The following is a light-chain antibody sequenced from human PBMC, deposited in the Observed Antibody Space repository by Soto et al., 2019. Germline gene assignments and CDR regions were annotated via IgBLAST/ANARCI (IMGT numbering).Light chain of an antibody. CDR2: ASS. Sequence: EIVLTQSPGTLSLSPGEGATLSCRASQSVSSNYLAWFQQKPGQAPRLLIYASSTRATGVPARFSGSGSGTEFTLTISSLQSEDFAVYYCQQYNVWPGWTFGQGTKVDIK. CDR1: QSVSSN. CDR3: QQYNVWPGWT. V-gene: IGKV3-15*01. J-gene: IGKJ1*01.